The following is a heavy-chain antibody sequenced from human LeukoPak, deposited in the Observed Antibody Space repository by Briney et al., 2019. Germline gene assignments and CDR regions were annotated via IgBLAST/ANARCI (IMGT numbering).Heavy chain of an antibody. CDR1: GFTFSSYA. D-gene: IGHD6-13*01. V-gene: IGHV3-23*01. J-gene: IGHJ4*02. Sequence: GGSLRLSCAASGFTFSSYAMSWARQAPGKGLEWVSAISGSGGSTYYADSVKGRFTISRDNSKNTLYLQMNSLRAEDTAVYYCAKGKGIATLYYFDYWGQGTLVTVSS. CDR3: AKGKGIATLYYFDY. CDR2: ISGSGGST.